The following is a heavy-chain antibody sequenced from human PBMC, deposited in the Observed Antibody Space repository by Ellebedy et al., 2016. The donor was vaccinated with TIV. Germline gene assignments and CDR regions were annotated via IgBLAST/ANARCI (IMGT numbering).Heavy chain of an antibody. CDR1: GFTVSSNY. V-gene: IGHV3-53*01. Sequence: PGGSLRLSCAASGFTVSSNYMSWVLQAPGKGLEWVSVIYSGGSTYYADSVKGRFTIYRDNSKNTLYLKMNSLRAEDTAVYYCARDLGGMEDYWGQGTLVTVSS. J-gene: IGHJ4*02. D-gene: IGHD3-16*01. CDR3: ARDLGGMEDY. CDR2: IYSGGST.